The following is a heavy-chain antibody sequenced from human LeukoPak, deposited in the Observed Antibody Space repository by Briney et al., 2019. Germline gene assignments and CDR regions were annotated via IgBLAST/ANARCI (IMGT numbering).Heavy chain of an antibody. D-gene: IGHD6-19*01. CDR2: IYYSGST. J-gene: IGHJ4*02. V-gene: IGHV4-30-4*08. Sequence: SETLSLTCTVSGGSISSGDYYWGWIRQPPGKGLEWIGYIYYSGSTFYNPSLKSRVTISLHTSKNQFSLKLSSVTAADTAVYYCARTEVSSGSEDYWGQGTLVTVSS. CDR1: GGSISSGDYY. CDR3: ARTEVSSGSEDY.